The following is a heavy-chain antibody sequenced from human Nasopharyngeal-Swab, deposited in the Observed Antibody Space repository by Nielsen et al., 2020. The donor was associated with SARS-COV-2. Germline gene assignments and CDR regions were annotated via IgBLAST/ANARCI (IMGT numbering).Heavy chain of an antibody. D-gene: IGHD6-19*01. V-gene: IGHV3-13*01. CDR1: GFTFSNYD. Sequence: VSLKISCAASGFTFSNYDIHCVRHAAGKGLEWVSGIGTAGDTYYQGSVKGRFTISRENAKKSLYLQMNSLRAGDTAVYYCARGCGSGCPWGMDVWGHGATVTFSS. CDR3: ARGCGSGCPWGMDV. J-gene: IGHJ6*02. CDR2: IGTAGDT.